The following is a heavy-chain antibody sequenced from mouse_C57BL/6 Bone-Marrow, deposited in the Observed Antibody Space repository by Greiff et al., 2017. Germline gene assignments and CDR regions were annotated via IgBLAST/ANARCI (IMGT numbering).Heavy chain of an antibody. V-gene: IGHV1-52*01. J-gene: IGHJ3*01. CDR3: ARGATPPWFAY. Sequence: VQLQQPGAELVRPGSSVKLSCKASGYTFTSYWMHWVKQRPIQGLEWIGNIDTSDSETHYNQKFKDKATLTVDKSSSTAYMQLSSLTSEDSAVYYGARGATPPWFAYWGQGTLVTVSA. D-gene: IGHD3-1*01. CDR1: GYTFTSYW. CDR2: IDTSDSET.